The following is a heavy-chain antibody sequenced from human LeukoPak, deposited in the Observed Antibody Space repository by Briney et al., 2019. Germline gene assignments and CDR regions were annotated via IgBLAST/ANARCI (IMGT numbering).Heavy chain of an antibody. D-gene: IGHD3-10*01. V-gene: IGHV3-43*01. J-gene: IGHJ3*02. Sequence: GGPTRLSCAASGFTFDAHTMHWVRKAPGKGLEWVSLITWDGVSPYYSDSVKGRFTISRDNRRNSLYLQMNSLKTEDTALYYCVRHMVRGVQGPFDIWGQGTMVTVSS. CDR1: GFTFDAHT. CDR3: VRHMVRGVQGPFDI. CDR2: ITWDGVSP.